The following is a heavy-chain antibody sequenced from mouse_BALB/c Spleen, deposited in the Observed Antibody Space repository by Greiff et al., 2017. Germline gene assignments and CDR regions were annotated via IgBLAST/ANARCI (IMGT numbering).Heavy chain of an antibody. Sequence: DVQLQESGPGLVKPSQSLSLTCTVTGYSITSDYAWNWIRQFPGNKLEWMGYISYSGSTSYNPSLKSRISITRDTSKNQFFLQLNSVTTEDTATYYCARYYYGSSYGYVDVWGAGTTVTVSS. CDR2: ISYSGST. J-gene: IGHJ1*01. CDR3: ARYYYGSSYGYVDV. D-gene: IGHD1-1*01. V-gene: IGHV3-2*02. CDR1: GYSITSDYA.